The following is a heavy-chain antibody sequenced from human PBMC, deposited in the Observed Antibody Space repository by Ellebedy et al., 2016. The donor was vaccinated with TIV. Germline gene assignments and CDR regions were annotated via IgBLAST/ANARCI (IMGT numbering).Heavy chain of an antibody. CDR1: GYTFTDYY. CDR2: INPNSGGT. V-gene: IGHV1-2*02. D-gene: IGHD5/OR15-5a*01. CDR3: TRDLTNIVSGDY. J-gene: IGHJ4*02. Sequence: AASVKVSCKTSGYTFTDYYIHWLRQAPGQGLEWMAWINPNSGGTNYAQKFQGRVTVTRDTSTSTAFLELSRLRSEDTAVYYCTRDLTNIVSGDYWGQGTLVTVSS.